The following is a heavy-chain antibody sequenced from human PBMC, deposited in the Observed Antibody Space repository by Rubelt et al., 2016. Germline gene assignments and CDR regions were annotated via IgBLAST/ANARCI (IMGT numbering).Heavy chain of an antibody. J-gene: IGHJ4*02. CDR3: ARRQQLGPFDY. CDR1: GFTFTSSA. V-gene: IGHV1-58*02. CDR2: IVVGSGNT. Sequence: QMQLVQSGPEVKKPGTSVKVSCKASGFTFTSSAMQWVRQARGQRLEWIGWIVVGSGNTNYAQKFQGRVTIIADESTSTSYMELSSLRSEDTAVYYCARRQQLGPFDYWGQGTLVTVSS. D-gene: IGHD6-13*01.